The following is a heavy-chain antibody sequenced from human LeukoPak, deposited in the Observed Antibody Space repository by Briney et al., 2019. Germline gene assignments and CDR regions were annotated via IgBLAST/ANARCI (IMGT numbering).Heavy chain of an antibody. V-gene: IGHV3-23*01. J-gene: IGHJ3*01. CDR2: INGGGDAT. CDR1: GFSFNNNA. D-gene: IGHD2-2*01. Sequence: GGSLRLSCAASGFSFNNNAMSWVRQAPGKGLEWVSAINGGGDATEYADSVKGRFTISRDNSKKTLYLQMNSLRPEDTAVYYCARCTASSYANAFDVWGQGTLLTVSS. CDR3: ARCTASSYANAFDV.